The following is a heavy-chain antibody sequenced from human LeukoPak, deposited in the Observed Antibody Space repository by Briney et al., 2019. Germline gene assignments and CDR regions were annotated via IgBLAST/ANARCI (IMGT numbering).Heavy chain of an antibody. V-gene: IGHV4-59*08. CDR2: IYHRGST. CDR3: ATHWGFCSSKSCYEDY. J-gene: IGHJ4*02. D-gene: IGHD2-2*01. Sequence: SETLSLTCTVSGASISSYYWGWIRQPPGKGLEWIGYIYHRGSTYYNPSLKSRVTISVDRSKNQFSLKLNSVTAADTAVYYCATHWGFCSSKSCYEDYWGQGTLVTVSS. CDR1: GASISSYY.